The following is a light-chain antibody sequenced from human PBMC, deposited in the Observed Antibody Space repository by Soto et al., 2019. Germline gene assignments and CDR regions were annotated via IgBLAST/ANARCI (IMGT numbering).Light chain of an antibody. CDR1: SSDVSAYDY. J-gene: IGLJ1*01. Sequence: QSVLTQPRSVSGSPGQSVTISCTGTSSDVSAYDYVSWYQHHPGRPPKLIIYDLNKRPSGVSDRFSGSKSGYRASLTISGLQAEDEADYYCSSHTTTGTLQVFGTGTKLTVL. CDR3: SSHTTTGTLQV. V-gene: IGLV2-11*01. CDR2: DLN.